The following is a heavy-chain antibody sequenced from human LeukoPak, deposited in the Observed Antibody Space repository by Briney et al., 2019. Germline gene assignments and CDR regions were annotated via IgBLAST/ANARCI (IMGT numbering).Heavy chain of an antibody. D-gene: IGHD2-2*01. CDR3: ARRARYCSSTSCHGPLFDY. CDR1: GGSISSGDYY. V-gene: IGHV4-61*08. CDR2: IYYSGST. Sequence: SETLSLTCTVSGGSISSGDYYWSWIRQPPGKGLEWIGYIYYSGSTNYNPSLKSRVTISVDTSKSQFSLKLSSVTAADTAVYYCARRARYCSSTSCHGPLFDYWGQGTLVTVSS. J-gene: IGHJ4*02.